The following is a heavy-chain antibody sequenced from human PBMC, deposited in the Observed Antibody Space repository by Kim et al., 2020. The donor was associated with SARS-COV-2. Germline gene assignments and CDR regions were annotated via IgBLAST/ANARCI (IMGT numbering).Heavy chain of an antibody. CDR2: ISGSGGST. CDR1: GFTFSSYA. V-gene: IGHV3-23*01. D-gene: IGHD4-4*01. CDR3: AKIGGGYSNYGGFFDY. Sequence: GGSLRLSCAASGFTFSSYAMSWVRQAPGKGLEWVSAISGSGGSTYYADSVKGRFTISRDNSKNTLYLQMNSLRAEDTAVYYCAKIGGGYSNYGGFFDYWGQGTLVTVSS. J-gene: IGHJ4*02.